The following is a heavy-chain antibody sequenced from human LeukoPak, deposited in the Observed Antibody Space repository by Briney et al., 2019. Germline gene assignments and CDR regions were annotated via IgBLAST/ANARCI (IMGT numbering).Heavy chain of an antibody. CDR1: GYTFTSYG. J-gene: IGHJ5*02. V-gene: IGHV1-18*04. CDR3: ARVPLEATMVRGVIPNWFGP. Sequence: ASVKVSCKASGYTFTSYGISWVRQAPGQGLEWMGWISAYNGNTNYAQKLQGRVTMTTDTSTSTAYMELRSLRSDDTAVYYCARVPLEATMVRGVIPNWFGPWGQGTLVTVSS. CDR2: ISAYNGNT. D-gene: IGHD3-10*01.